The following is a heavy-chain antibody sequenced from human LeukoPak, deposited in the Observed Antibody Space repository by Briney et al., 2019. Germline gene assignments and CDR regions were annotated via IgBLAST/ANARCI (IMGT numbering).Heavy chain of an antibody. J-gene: IGHJ2*01. D-gene: IGHD5-18*01. Sequence: SQTLSLTCAVSGGSISGGGYSWSWIRQPPGKGLEWIGYIYHSGSTYYNPSLKSRVTISIDTSKNQFSLKLISVTAADTAVYYCARTAMISTWYFDLWGRGTLVTVSS. CDR2: IYHSGST. CDR1: GGSISGGGYS. V-gene: IGHV4-30-2*02. CDR3: ARTAMISTWYFDL.